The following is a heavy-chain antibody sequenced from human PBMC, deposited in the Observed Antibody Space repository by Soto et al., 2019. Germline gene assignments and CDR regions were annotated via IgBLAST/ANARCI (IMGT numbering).Heavy chain of an antibody. CDR1: GFTFSTYA. J-gene: IGHJ4*02. Sequence: EVQLLESGGGLVQPGGSLRLSCAASGFTFSTYAMSWVRQAPGKGLEWVSGISGSDGSTYYADSVKGRFTISRDNSKSTLYLLMNSLRAEDTALYYRAKERGYCFDYWGQGTLVTVSS. CDR3: AKERGYCFDY. CDR2: ISGSDGST. V-gene: IGHV3-23*01. D-gene: IGHD3-16*01.